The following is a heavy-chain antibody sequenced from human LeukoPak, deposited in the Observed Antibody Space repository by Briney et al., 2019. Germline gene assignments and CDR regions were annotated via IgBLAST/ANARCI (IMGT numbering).Heavy chain of an antibody. CDR3: ARSLVTYYDFWSGYLNYYYYYGMDV. D-gene: IGHD3-3*01. CDR1: GGSISSGDYY. J-gene: IGHJ6*02. CDR2: IYYSGST. Sequence: SETLSLTCSVSGGSISSGDYYWSWIRQPPGKGLEWIGYIYYSGSTNYNPSLKSRVTISVDTSKNQFSLKLSSVTAADTAVYYCARSLVTYYDFWSGYLNYYYYYGMDVWGQGTTVTVSS. V-gene: IGHV4-30-4*02.